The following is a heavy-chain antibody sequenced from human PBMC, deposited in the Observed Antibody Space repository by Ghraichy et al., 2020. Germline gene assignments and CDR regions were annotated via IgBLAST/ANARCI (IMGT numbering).Heavy chain of an antibody. D-gene: IGHD6-19*01. Sequence: LSLTCAASGFTFSSYSMNWVRQAPGKGLEWVSYITGSSSTIYYADSVKGRFTISRDNAKNSLYLQMNSLRDDDTAVYYCARGRGSSGYDPWGQGTLVTVSS. V-gene: IGHV3-48*02. J-gene: IGHJ5*02. CDR3: ARGRGSSGYDP. CDR1: GFTFSSYS. CDR2: ITGSSSTI.